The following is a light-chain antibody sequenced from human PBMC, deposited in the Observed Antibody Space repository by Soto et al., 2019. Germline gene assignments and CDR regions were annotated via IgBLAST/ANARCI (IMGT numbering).Light chain of an antibody. CDR1: QSLVHSDGIAY. CDR2: KVS. Sequence: DVVMTQSPLSLPVTLGQPASISCRSSQSLVHSDGIAYFSWFQQRPGRSSRRLIYKVSNRDSGVPARFSGSGSGTDFALKISRVEAEDVGVYYCMQGTHWPITFGQGTRLEIK. V-gene: IGKV2-30*02. CDR3: MQGTHWPIT. J-gene: IGKJ5*01.